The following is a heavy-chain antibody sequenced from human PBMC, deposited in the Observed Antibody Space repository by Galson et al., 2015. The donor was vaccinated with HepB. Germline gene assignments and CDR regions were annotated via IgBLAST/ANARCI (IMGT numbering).Heavy chain of an antibody. CDR1: GYTFTSYY. CDR2: INPSGGST. CDR3: ARTKPSAPNSYSSGWYYFDY. J-gene: IGHJ4*02. D-gene: IGHD6-19*01. V-gene: IGHV1-46*01. Sequence: SVKVSCKASGYTFTSYYMHWVRQAPGQGLEWMGIINPSGGSTSYAQKFQGRVTMTRDTSTSTVYMELSSLRSEDTAVYYCARTKPSAPNSYSSGWYYFDYWGQGTLVTVSS.